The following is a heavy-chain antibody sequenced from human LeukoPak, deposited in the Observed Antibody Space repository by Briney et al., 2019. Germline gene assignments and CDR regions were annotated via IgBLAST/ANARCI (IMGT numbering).Heavy chain of an antibody. CDR1: GGSISSSSYY. V-gene: IGHV4-39*07. Sequence: SETLSLTCTVSGGSISSSSYYWGWIRQPPGKGLEWIGSIYYSGSTYYNPSLKSRVTISVDTSKNQFSLKLSSVTAADTAVYYCARDDRKSSGWWNYFDYWGQGTLVTVSS. CDR2: IYYSGST. D-gene: IGHD6-13*01. J-gene: IGHJ4*02. CDR3: ARDDRKSSGWWNYFDY.